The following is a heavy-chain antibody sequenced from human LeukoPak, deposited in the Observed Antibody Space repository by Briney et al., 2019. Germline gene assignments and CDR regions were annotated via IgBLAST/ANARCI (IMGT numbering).Heavy chain of an antibody. CDR3: VKCQDARHLFNWFDP. V-gene: IGHV3-23*01. J-gene: IGHJ5*02. CDR2: ISGSGGST. D-gene: IGHD2-15*01. Sequence: PGGSLRVSCAASGFTFGNYAMGWVRQAPGKGLEWVSFISGSGGSTYYADSVKGRITISRDNSKSTVSLQMNSLRVEDTAVYFCVKCQDARHLFNWFDPWGQGTLVIVSS. CDR1: GFTFGNYA.